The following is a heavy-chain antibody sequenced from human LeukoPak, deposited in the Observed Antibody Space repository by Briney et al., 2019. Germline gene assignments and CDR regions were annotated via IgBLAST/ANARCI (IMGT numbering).Heavy chain of an antibody. Sequence: PSETLSLTCTLSGGSISSYYGSWIRQSPGKGLECIGYIYYGGSTDYNPSLKSRVTISKDTSKTQFSLRLSSVTAADTAVYYCARARLDSSGRFDYWGQGTLVTVSS. V-gene: IGHV4-59*01. D-gene: IGHD3-22*01. CDR3: ARARLDSSGRFDY. J-gene: IGHJ4*02. CDR2: IYYGGST. CDR1: GGSISSYY.